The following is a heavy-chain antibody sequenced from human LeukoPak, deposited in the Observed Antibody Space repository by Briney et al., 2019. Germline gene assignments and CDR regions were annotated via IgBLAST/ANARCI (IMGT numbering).Heavy chain of an antibody. CDR2: IKQDGSEK. J-gene: IGHJ4*02. Sequence: GGSLRLSCAASGFTFSSYWMSWVRQAPGKGLEWVANIKQDGSEKYYVDSVKGRFTISRDNAKNSLYLQMNSLRAEDTAVYYCASVHYDYVWGSYRLKPYFDYWGQGTLVTVSS. CDR1: GFTFSSYW. V-gene: IGHV3-7*01. CDR3: ASVHYDYVWGSYRLKPYFDY. D-gene: IGHD3-16*02.